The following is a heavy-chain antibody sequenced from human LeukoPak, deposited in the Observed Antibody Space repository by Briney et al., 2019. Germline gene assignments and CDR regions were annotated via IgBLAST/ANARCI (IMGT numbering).Heavy chain of an antibody. CDR1: GFTFSSYS. CDR2: ISSSSSYI. V-gene: IGHV3-21*01. CDR3: AKERYYYDSSGLLDY. D-gene: IGHD3-22*01. J-gene: IGHJ4*02. Sequence: GGSLRLSWAASGFTFSSYSMNGVRQSPGKGLEWVSSISSSSSYIYYALSVKGRFTISRDNYKNTLYLQMNSLRAEDTAVYYCAKERYYYDSSGLLDYWGQGTLVTVSS.